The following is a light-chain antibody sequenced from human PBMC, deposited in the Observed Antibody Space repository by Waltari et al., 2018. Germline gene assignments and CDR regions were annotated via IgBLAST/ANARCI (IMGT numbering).Light chain of an antibody. CDR3: ATWDDSPTGRWV. Sequence: QSVLTQPHSASGTPGQRVTISCSGSPSNGGDNVTNWYPQVPGTAPKLVIYRNDQRPSGVPDRFTATKSGTSASLAISGLQSEDEGDYYCATWDDSPTGRWVFGGGTRVTVL. CDR1: PSNGGDNV. CDR2: RND. V-gene: IGLV1-44*01. J-gene: IGLJ3*02.